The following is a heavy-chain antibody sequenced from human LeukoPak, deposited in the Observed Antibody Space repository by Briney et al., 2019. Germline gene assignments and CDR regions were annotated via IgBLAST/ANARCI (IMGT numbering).Heavy chain of an antibody. CDR2: ISYDGSNK. V-gene: IGHV3-30*18. J-gene: IGHJ3*02. Sequence: PGRSLRLSCAASGFTFSSYGMHWVRQAPGKGLEWVAVISYDGSNKYYADSVKGRFTISRDNSKNTLYLQMNSLRAEDTAVYYCAKLAKTTVTNDAFDIWGQGTMVTVSS. CDR3: AKLAKTTVTNDAFDI. D-gene: IGHD4-17*01. CDR1: GFTFSSYG.